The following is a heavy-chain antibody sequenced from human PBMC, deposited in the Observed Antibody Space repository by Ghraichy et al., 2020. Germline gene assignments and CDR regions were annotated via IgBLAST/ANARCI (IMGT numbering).Heavy chain of an antibody. CDR1: GFTFSSYA. D-gene: IGHD3-10*01. CDR3: AKEMGYYYGSGASDYYYYGMDV. J-gene: IGHJ6*02. CDR2: ISGSGGST. V-gene: IGHV3-23*01. Sequence: GESLNISCAASGFTFSSYAMSWVRQAPGKGLEWVSAISGSGGSTYYADSVKGRFTISRDNSKNTLYLQMNSLRAEDTAVYYCAKEMGYYYGSGASDYYYYGMDVWGQGTTVTVSS.